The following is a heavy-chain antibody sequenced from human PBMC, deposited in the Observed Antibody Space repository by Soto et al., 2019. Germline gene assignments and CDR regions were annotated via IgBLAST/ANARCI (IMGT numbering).Heavy chain of an antibody. CDR3: VRGTSAWSGKDY. D-gene: IGHD3-3*01. V-gene: IGHV3-74*01. Sequence: EVQLVESGEGLVQPGGSLRLSCTASGFTFSHHWMHWVRQAPGKGLIWVSRIHVGGSFTDYADSVKGRFTISRDDAKNTLILQMNNLRAEDTAVYYCVRGTSAWSGKDYWGQGTLVTVSS. J-gene: IGHJ4*02. CDR2: IHVGGSFT. CDR1: GFTFSHHW.